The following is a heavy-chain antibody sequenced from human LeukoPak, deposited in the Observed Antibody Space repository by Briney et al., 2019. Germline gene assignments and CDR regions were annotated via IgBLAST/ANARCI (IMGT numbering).Heavy chain of an antibody. CDR2: INHSGST. D-gene: IGHD3-9*01. CDR3: ASSWNYDILRPFDY. J-gene: IGHJ4*02. CDR1: GGSFCGYY. Sequence: SETLSLTCAVYGGSFCGYYWSWIRQPPGKGLEWIGEINHSGSTNYNPSLNSRVTISVDTSKNQFSLKLSSVTAADTAVYYCASSWNYDILRPFDYWGQGTLVTVSS. V-gene: IGHV4-34*01.